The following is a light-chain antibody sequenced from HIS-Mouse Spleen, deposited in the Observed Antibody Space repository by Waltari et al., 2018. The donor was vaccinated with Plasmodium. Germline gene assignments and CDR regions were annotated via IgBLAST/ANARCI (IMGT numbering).Light chain of an antibody. V-gene: IGLV3-19*01. Sequence: LTQDPAVSVALGQTVRITCQGDSLRSYYASWYQQKPGQAPVLVIYGKNNRPSGIPDRFSGSSSGNTASLTITGAQAEDEADYYCNSRDSSGNHVVFGGGTKLTVL. CDR2: GKN. CDR1: SLRSYY. J-gene: IGLJ2*01. CDR3: NSRDSSGNHVV.